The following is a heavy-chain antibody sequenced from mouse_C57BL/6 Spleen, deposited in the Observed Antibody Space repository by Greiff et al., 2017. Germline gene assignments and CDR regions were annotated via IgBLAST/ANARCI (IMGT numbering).Heavy chain of an antibody. J-gene: IGHJ4*01. CDR2: IYPRSGNT. CDR1: GYTFTSYG. D-gene: IGHD1-1*01. V-gene: IGHV1-81*01. CDR3: ARGGTTVVAEYYYAMDY. Sequence: VQLQQSGAELARPGASVKLSCKASGYTFTSYGISWVKQRTGQGLEWIGEIYPRSGNTYYNEKFKGKATLTADKSSSTAYMELRSLTSEDSAVXFCARGGTTVVAEYYYAMDYWGQGTSVTVSS.